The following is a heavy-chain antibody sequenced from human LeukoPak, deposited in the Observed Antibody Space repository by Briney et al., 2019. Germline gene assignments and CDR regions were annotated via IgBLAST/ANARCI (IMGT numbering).Heavy chain of an antibody. D-gene: IGHD4-17*01. CDR2: INHSGST. V-gene: IGHV4-34*01. Sequence: SETLSLTCAVYGGSFSGYYWGWIRQPPGKGLEWIGEINHSGSTNYNPSLKSRVTISVDTSKNQFSLKLTSVTAADTAVYYCARQDYGEVNWGQGTLVTVSS. CDR3: ARQDYGEVN. CDR1: GGSFSGYY. J-gene: IGHJ4*02.